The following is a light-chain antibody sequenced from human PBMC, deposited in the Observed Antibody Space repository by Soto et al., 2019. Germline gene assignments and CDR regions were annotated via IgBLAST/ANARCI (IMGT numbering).Light chain of an antibody. Sequence: EIIMTQSPATLSVSPGEGATLSCRTSHSISTNLAWYQHKRGQSPRLLVYGASTRATGVPARFSGSGSGAEFTLSISSLQSEDFAVYYCQQYGRSPFTFGPGTKVDIK. CDR3: QQYGRSPFT. CDR2: GAS. V-gene: IGKV3-15*01. J-gene: IGKJ3*01. CDR1: HSISTN.